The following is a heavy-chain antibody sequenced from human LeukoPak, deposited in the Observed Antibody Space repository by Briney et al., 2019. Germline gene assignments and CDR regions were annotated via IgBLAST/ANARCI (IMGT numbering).Heavy chain of an antibody. J-gene: IGHJ6*03. CDR3: ARDKGYSYGYNYYYYYMDV. Sequence: SVKVSCKASGYTFTSYAISWVRQAPGQGLEWMGGIIPIFGTANYAQKFQGRVTVTADESTSTAYMELSSLRSEDTAVYYCARDKGYSYGYNYYYYYMDVWGKGTTVTISS. D-gene: IGHD5-18*01. CDR2: IIPIFGTA. V-gene: IGHV1-69*13. CDR1: GYTFTSYA.